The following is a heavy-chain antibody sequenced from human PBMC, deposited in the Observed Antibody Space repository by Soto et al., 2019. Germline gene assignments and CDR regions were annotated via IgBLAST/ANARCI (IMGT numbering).Heavy chain of an antibody. CDR3: ARGKRGSSWYRGEEKYYYYGMDV. V-gene: IGHV4-34*01. D-gene: IGHD6-13*01. Sequence: SETLSLTCTAYGESFNGYYWSWIRQPPGKGLEWIGEIHHSGSTNYNPSLKSRITFSIDTSKRQFSLKVRSVTAADTAVYYCARGKRGSSWYRGEEKYYYYGMDVWGQGTPVTVSS. J-gene: IGHJ6*02. CDR2: IHHSGST. CDR1: GESFNGYY.